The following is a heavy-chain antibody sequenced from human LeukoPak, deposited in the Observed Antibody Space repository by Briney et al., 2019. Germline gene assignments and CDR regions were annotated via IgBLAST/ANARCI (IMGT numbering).Heavy chain of an antibody. J-gene: IGHJ6*04. CDR2: INSDGSST. CDR1: GFTFSSYW. V-gene: IGHV3-74*01. CDR3: ARGPQLVMAHYYGMDV. D-gene: IGHD3-9*01. Sequence: GGSLRLSCAASGFTFSSYWMHWVRQAPGKGLVWVSRINSDGSSTSYADSVKGRFTISRDNAKNTLYLQMNSLRAEDTAVYYCARGPQLVMAHYYGMDVWGKGTTVTVSS.